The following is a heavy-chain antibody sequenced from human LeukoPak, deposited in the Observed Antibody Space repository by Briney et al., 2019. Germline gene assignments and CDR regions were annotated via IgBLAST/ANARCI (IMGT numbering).Heavy chain of an antibody. CDR1: GFSVNTNY. CDR3: GKGGSSWSRWDY. D-gene: IGHD6-13*01. CDR2: IHSDSDI. V-gene: IGHV3-53*01. Sequence: GTSLRLSCAASGFSVNTNYMAWVRQAPGRGLKWVSSIHSDSDIYYADSVLGRFTISRDNSNNALYLQMNSPRAEDTAVYFCGKGGSSWSRWDYWGQGTLVTVSS. J-gene: IGHJ4*02.